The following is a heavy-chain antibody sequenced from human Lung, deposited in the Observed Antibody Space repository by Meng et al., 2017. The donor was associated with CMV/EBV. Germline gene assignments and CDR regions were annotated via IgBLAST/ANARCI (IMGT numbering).Heavy chain of an antibody. Sequence: VARLLEPSETLSLTCVVSGGSFSDYYWSWIRQPPGKGLEWIGEINHSGSTNYNPSLESRATISVDTSQNNLSLKLSSVTAADSAVYYCARGPTTMAHDFDYWGQGTLVTVSS. J-gene: IGHJ4*02. D-gene: IGHD4-11*01. CDR3: ARGPTTMAHDFDY. CDR2: INHSGST. CDR1: GGSFSDYY. V-gene: IGHV4-34*01.